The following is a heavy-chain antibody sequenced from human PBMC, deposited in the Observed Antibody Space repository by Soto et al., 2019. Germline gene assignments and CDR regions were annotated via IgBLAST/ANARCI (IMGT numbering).Heavy chain of an antibody. J-gene: IGHJ5*02. CDR3: ARGRGPFAIFGVVIKRVGWFDP. CDR1: GYTFTSYA. V-gene: IGHV1-8*02. D-gene: IGHD3-3*01. CDR2: MNPNSGNT. Sequence: ASVKVSCKASGYTFTSYAMHWVRQAPGQRLEWMGWMNPNSGNTGYAQKFQGRVTMTRNTSISTAYMELSSLRSEDTAVYYCARGRGPFAIFGVVIKRVGWFDPWGQGTLVSVSS.